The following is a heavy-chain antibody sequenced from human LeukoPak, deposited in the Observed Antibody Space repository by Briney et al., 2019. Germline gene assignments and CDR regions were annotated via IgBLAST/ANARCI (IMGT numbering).Heavy chain of an antibody. CDR3: ARVRETGDAFDI. V-gene: IGHV4-59*01. CDR2: IYYSGST. Sequence: PSETLSLTCTVSGGSISSYYWSWIRQPPGKGLEWIGYIYYSGSTNYNPSLKSRVTISVDTSKNQFSLKLSSVTAADTAVYYCARVRETGDAFDIWGQGTMVTVSS. CDR1: GGSISSYY. J-gene: IGHJ3*02. D-gene: IGHD1-1*01.